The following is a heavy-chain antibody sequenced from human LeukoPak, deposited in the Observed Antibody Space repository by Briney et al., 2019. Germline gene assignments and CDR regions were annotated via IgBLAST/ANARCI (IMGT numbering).Heavy chain of an antibody. D-gene: IGHD3-22*01. Sequence: GGSLRLSCAASGFTFSDYYMSWIRQAPGKGLEWVSYISSSGSTIYYADSVKGRFTISRDNAKNSLYLQMNSPGAEDTAVYYCASHSSGYHYYYYYMDVWGKGATVTVSS. V-gene: IGHV3-11*04. CDR3: ASHSSGYHYYYYYMDV. CDR2: ISSSGSTI. J-gene: IGHJ6*03. CDR1: GFTFSDYY.